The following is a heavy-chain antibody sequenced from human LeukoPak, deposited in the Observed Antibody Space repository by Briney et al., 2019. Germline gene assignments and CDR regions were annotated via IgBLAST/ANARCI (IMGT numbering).Heavy chain of an antibody. D-gene: IGHD2-21*02. J-gene: IGHJ4*02. V-gene: IGHV3-30*02. CDR1: GFTFSSYG. Sequence: PGGSLRLSCAASGFTFSSYGMHWVRQAPGKGLEWVAVIWYGGNTKYYADSVKGRFTISRDNSKNTLSLQMNSLRLEDTAVYYCAKGDSTAGGYSADWGQGTLVTVSS. CDR3: AKGDSTAGGYSAD. CDR2: IWYGGNTK.